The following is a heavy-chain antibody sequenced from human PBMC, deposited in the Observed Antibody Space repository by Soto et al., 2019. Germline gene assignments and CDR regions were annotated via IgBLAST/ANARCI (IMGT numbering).Heavy chain of an antibody. D-gene: IGHD6-6*01. J-gene: IGHJ4*02. V-gene: IGHV1-18*01. Sequence: GASVKVSCKASGYTFTSYGISWVRQAPGQGLEWMGWISAYNGNTNYAQKLQGRVTMTTDTSTSTAYMELRSLRSDDTAVYYCATARSARYSSSSSFDYWGQGTLVTVSS. CDR1: GYTFTSYG. CDR2: ISAYNGNT. CDR3: ATARSARYSSSSSFDY.